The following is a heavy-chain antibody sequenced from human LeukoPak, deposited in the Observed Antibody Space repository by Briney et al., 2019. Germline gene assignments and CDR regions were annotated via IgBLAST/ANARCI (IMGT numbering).Heavy chain of an antibody. CDR3: ARDPAYFDWLSSTPDY. CDR1: GFTFSSCW. D-gene: IGHD3-9*01. CDR2: IKQDGSEK. J-gene: IGHJ4*02. Sequence: GGSLRLSCAASGFTFSSCWMSWVRQAPGKGLEWVANIKQDGSEKYYVDSVKGRFTISRDNAKNSLYLQMNSLRAEDTAVYYCARDPAYFDWLSSTPDYWGQGTLVTVSS. V-gene: IGHV3-7*01.